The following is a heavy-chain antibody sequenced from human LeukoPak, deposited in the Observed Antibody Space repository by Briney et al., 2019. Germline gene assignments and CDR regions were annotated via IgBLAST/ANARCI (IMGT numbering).Heavy chain of an antibody. Sequence: GGSLRLSCAASGFTFSSYSMNWVRQAPGKGLEWVSSISSSSYIYYADSVKGRFTISRDNAKNSLYLQMNSLRAEDTAVYYCARDAPGRLFTAWGQGTLVTVSS. D-gene: IGHD2-8*02. J-gene: IGHJ5*02. CDR3: ARDAPGRLFTA. CDR1: GFTFSSYS. CDR2: ISSSSYI. V-gene: IGHV3-21*01.